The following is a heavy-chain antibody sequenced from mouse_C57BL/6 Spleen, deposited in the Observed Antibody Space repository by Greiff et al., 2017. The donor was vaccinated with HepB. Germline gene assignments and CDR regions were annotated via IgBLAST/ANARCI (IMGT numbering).Heavy chain of an antibody. D-gene: IGHD2-2*01. CDR1: GYTFTSYG. V-gene: IGHV1-81*01. CDR2: IYPRSGNT. CDR3: ARTGDYGSGFAY. J-gene: IGHJ3*01. Sequence: VKLVESGAELARPGASVKLSCKASGYTFTSYGISWVKQRTGQGLEWIGEIYPRSGNTYYNEKFKGKATLTADKSSSTAYMELRSLTSEDSAVYFCARTGDYGSGFAYWGQGTLVTVSA.